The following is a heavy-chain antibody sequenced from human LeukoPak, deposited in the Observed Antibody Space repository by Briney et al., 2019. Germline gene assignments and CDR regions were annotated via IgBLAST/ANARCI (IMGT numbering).Heavy chain of an antibody. CDR1: GGSISSYY. Sequence: PSETLSLTCTVSGGSISSYYRSWIRQPPGKGLECIGYIYNSGSTNYNPSLKSRVSISVDTSKNQFSLKLSSVTAADTAVYYCARPLDVAGSFDYWGQGTLVTVSS. CDR3: ARPLDVAGSFDY. V-gene: IGHV4-59*08. D-gene: IGHD6-19*01. J-gene: IGHJ4*02. CDR2: IYNSGST.